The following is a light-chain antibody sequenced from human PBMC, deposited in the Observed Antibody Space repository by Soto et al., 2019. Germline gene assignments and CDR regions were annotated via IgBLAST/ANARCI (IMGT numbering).Light chain of an antibody. V-gene: IGLV1-40*01. CDR2: GNI. J-gene: IGLJ1*01. Sequence: VLTQPPSGSWSPGQRVTISCTGSSSNIWAGYDVHWYQQLPGTAPKLLIYGNINRPSGVPDRFSGSKSGTSASLAITGLQAEDEADYYCQSYDTSLSRFYVFGTGTKVTVL. CDR3: QSYDTSLSRFYV. CDR1: SSNIWAGYD.